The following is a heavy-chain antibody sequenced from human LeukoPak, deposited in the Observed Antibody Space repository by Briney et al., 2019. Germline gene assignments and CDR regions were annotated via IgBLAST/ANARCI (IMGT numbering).Heavy chain of an antibody. CDR1: GFSFSDYD. Sequence: GGSLRLSCAASGFSFSDYDMHWVRQPTGKGLEWVSSIGTLDDTYYPGSVKGRYTTSRENAKNSLYLQMTSLRTEDTAIYYCARGGGQLLPDDAFDIWGQGTMVTVSS. D-gene: IGHD2-2*01. V-gene: IGHV3-13*01. CDR3: ARGGGQLLPDDAFDI. CDR2: IGTLDDT. J-gene: IGHJ3*02.